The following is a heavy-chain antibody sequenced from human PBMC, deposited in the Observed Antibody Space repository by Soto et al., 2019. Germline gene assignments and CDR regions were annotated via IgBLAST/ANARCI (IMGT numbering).Heavy chain of an antibody. Sequence: QVQLVQSGAEVKNPGASVKVSCKTSGYTFTKYGVGWVRQAPGQGLERMGWISGSSGNANYAEKVQGRITLTTDTSTSTAYIELRSLRSDDTAVYYCAREMAGLGGEYDYWGQGTLVTVSS. CDR1: GYTFTKYG. J-gene: IGHJ4*02. CDR2: ISGSSGNA. V-gene: IGHV1-18*01. D-gene: IGHD3-16*01. CDR3: AREMAGLGGEYDY.